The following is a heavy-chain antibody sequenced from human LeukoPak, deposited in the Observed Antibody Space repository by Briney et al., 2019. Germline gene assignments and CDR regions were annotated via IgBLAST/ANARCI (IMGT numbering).Heavy chain of an antibody. D-gene: IGHD1-26*01. CDR2: TRYDGSNK. Sequence: GGSLRLSCAASGFTFSSYGMYWVRQAPGKGLEWVAFTRYDGSNKYYADSVKGRFTISRDNSKNTLYLKMNSLRAEDTAVYYCAKRRGWEASSYYYYMDVWGKGTTVTISS. CDR3: AKRRGWEASSYYYYMDV. CDR1: GFTFSSYG. V-gene: IGHV3-30*02. J-gene: IGHJ6*03.